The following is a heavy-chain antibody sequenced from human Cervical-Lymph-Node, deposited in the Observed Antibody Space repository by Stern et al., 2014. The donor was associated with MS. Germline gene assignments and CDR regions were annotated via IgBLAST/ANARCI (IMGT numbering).Heavy chain of an antibody. D-gene: IGHD2-8*01. Sequence: QVNLKESGPALVKPTQTLKLTCTFSGFSLSTSGMRVSWIRQPPGKALEWLARLDWGDDKFYSTSLKTRLTISKDTSKNQVVLTMTNMDPVDTATYYCARIPTNGYFDYWGQGTLVTVSS. J-gene: IGHJ4*02. CDR1: GFSLSTSGMR. V-gene: IGHV2-70*04. CDR2: LDWGDDK. CDR3: ARIPTNGYFDY.